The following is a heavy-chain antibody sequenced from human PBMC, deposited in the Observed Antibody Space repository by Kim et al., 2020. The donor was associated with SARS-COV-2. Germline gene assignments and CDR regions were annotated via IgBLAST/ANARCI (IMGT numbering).Heavy chain of an antibody. J-gene: IGHJ4*02. D-gene: IGHD1-7*01. Sequence: NPTYAQGFTGRFVFSLDTSVSTAYLQISSLKAEDTAVYYCAKEGGTELDYWGQGTLVTVSS. V-gene: IGHV7-4-1*02. CDR2: NP. CDR3: AKEGGTELDY.